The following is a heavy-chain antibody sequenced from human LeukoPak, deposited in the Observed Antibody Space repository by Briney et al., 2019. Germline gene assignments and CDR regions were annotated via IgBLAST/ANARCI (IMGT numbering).Heavy chain of an antibody. CDR3: AREYVEYYDSSGSPYDY. J-gene: IGHJ4*02. CDR2: ISYDGSNK. Sequence: PGGSLRLSCAASGFTFSSYAMHWVRQAPGKGLEWVAVISYDGSNKYYADSVKGRFTISRDNSKSTLYLQMNSLRAEDTAVYYCAREYVEYYDSSGSPYDYWGQGTLVTVSS. D-gene: IGHD3-22*01. V-gene: IGHV3-30-3*01. CDR1: GFTFSSYA.